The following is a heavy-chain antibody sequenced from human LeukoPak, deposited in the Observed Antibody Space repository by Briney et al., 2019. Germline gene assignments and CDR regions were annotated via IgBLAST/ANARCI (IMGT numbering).Heavy chain of an antibody. CDR2: IYYSGST. CDR1: GGSISSYY. Sequence: SETLSLTCTVSGGSISSYYWSWIRQPPGKGLEWIGYIYYSGSTNYNPSLKSRVTISVDTSKNQFSLKLSSVTAADTAVYYCARGPTFYDYAWGSYRYYYGMDVWGQGTTVTVSS. V-gene: IGHV4-59*01. CDR3: ARGPTFYDYAWGSYRYYYGMDV. D-gene: IGHD3-16*02. J-gene: IGHJ6*02.